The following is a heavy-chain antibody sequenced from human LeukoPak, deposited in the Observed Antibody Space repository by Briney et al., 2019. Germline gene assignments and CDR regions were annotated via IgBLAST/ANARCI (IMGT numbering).Heavy chain of an antibody. CDR3: ARTIEMATISYFDY. Sequence: PGGSLRLSCAASGFTFSNYWMNWVRQAPGKGLEWVANIKKDGSEKYYVDSVKGRFTISRDNAKNSLYLQMNSLRAGDTAVYYCARTIEMATISYFDYWGQGTLVTVSS. J-gene: IGHJ4*02. CDR1: GFTFSNYW. CDR2: IKKDGSEK. V-gene: IGHV3-7*01. D-gene: IGHD5-24*01.